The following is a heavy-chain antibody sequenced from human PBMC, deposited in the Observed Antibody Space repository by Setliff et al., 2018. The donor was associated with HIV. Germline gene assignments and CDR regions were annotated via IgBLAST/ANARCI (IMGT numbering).Heavy chain of an antibody. CDR2: IHSSGST. Sequence: PSETLSLTCTVSGDSIISSRNFWGWIRQPPGKGLGWIGNIHSSGSTYYNPSLKSRVFISVDLSINQFSLKLHSVTAADTAVYYCASGEDSGTYGEPYDSWGQGALVTVSS. V-gene: IGHV4-39*01. CDR1: GDSIISSRNF. CDR3: ASGEDSGTYGEPYDS. D-gene: IGHD1-26*01. J-gene: IGHJ4*02.